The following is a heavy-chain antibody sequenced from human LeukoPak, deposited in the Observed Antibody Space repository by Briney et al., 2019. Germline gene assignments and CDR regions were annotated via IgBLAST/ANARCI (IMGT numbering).Heavy chain of an antibody. CDR1: GFAFSSYA. Sequence: SGGSLRLSCAASGFAFSSYAMTWIRQAPGKGLEWASTISGSGGGSTTYYADSVKGRFSISRDISKNTLFLQMNSLRVEDTAVYYCAKNRRGGYDSEFANWGQGTLVTVSS. V-gene: IGHV3-23*01. D-gene: IGHD5-12*01. J-gene: IGHJ4*02. CDR2: ISGSGGGSTT. CDR3: AKNRRGGYDSEFAN.